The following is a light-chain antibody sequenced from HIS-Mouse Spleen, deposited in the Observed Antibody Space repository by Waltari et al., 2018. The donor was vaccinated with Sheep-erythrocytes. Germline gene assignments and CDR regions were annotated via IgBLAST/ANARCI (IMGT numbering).Light chain of an antibody. CDR1: QSVSSY. V-gene: IGKV3-11*01. CDR3: QQRSNWYT. CDR2: DAS. Sequence: EIVLTQSPATLSLSPGERATLSCRASQSVSSYLAWYQQKPGQAPRLLIYDASNRATCSPARFRGRGAGTDFTLTISSREPEDFAVYYCQQRSNWYTFGQGTKLEIK. J-gene: IGKJ2*01.